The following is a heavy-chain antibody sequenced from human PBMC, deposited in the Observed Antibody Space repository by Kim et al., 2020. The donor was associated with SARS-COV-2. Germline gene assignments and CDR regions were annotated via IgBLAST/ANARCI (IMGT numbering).Heavy chain of an antibody. D-gene: IGHD3-9*01. CDR2: TSYSGTT. CDR3: AKGGGFDCLPASPRGY. CDR1: GASVTNADDS. V-gene: IGHV4-31*03. Sequence: SETLSLTCTVSGASVTNADDSWSWIRHHPGKGLEWIGYTSYSGTTYYNPSLNSRVTISLDTSQNQFSLLLNSVTAADTAVYYCAKGGGFDCLPASPRGY. J-gene: IGHJ4*03.